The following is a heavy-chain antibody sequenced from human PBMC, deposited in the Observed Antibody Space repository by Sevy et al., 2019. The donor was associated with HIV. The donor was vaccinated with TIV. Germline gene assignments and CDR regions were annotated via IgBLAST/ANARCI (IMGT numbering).Heavy chain of an antibody. J-gene: IGHJ4*02. CDR3: AREGCNKPHDY. CDR1: GFTFSKYS. D-gene: IGHD2-8*01. CDR2: LSCGWGEI. V-gene: IGHV3-23*01. Sequence: GGSLRLSCAASGFTFSKYSMSWVRQPPGKGLEWVSTLSCGWGEINYADSVKGRFTISRDNSKSSVYLQMNNLRPEDTAVYYCAREGCNKPHDYWGQGTLVTVSS.